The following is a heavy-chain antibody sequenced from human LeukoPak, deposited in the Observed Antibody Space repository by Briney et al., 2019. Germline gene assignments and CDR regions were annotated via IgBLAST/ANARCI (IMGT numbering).Heavy chain of an antibody. J-gene: IGHJ4*02. V-gene: IGHV4-38-2*02. CDR2: IYYDGST. D-gene: IGHD1-26*01. Sequence: SDTLSLTCAVSGYSISSGYYWGWIRQPPGKGLESIGSIYYDGSTYYNPSLNSRVTISIDTSNNQFSLNLSSVSAADTAVYYCARDSPSGSYDYWGQGTLVTVSS. CDR1: GYSISSGYY. CDR3: ARDSPSGSYDY.